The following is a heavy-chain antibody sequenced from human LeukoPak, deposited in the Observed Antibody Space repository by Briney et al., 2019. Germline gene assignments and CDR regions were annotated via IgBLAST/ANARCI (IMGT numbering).Heavy chain of an antibody. J-gene: IGHJ6*03. CDR2: IYHSGST. V-gene: IGHV4-38-2*02. CDR1: GYSISSGHY. Sequence: KPSETLSLTCTVSGYSISSGHYWGWIRQPPGKGLEWIGSIYHSGSTYYNPSLKSRVTISLDTSKNQFSLKLSSVTAADTAIYYCARDFSSSSTVYYYYYMDVWGKGTTVTVSS. CDR3: ARDFSSSSTVYYYYYMDV. D-gene: IGHD6-6*01.